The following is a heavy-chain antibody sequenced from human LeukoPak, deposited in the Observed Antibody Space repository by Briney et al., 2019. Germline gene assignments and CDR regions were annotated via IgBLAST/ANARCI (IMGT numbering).Heavy chain of an antibody. CDR1: GGSITSYY. CDR3: ARRGSSGWYLFDY. Sequence: PSETLSLTCTVSGGSITSYYWSWIRQPPGKGLEWIGYIYYTGSTNYNPSLKSRVTILLDMSKSQFSLRLNSVTAADPAVYYCARRGSSGWYLFDYWGQGILVTVSS. V-gene: IGHV4-59*08. CDR2: IYYTGST. D-gene: IGHD6-19*01. J-gene: IGHJ4*02.